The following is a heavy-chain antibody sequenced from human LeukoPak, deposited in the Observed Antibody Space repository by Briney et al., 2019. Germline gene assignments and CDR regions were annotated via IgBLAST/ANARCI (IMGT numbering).Heavy chain of an antibody. J-gene: IGHJ6*03. CDR2: IYYSGST. D-gene: IGHD6-6*01. Sequence: PSETLSLTCTVSGGSISSYYWSWIQQPPGKGLEWIGYIYYSGSTNYNPSLKSRVTISVDTSKNQFSLKLSSVTAADTAVYYCARDRIAARPPYYYYMDVWGKGTTVTVSS. CDR1: GGSISSYY. V-gene: IGHV4-59*01. CDR3: ARDRIAARPPYYYYMDV.